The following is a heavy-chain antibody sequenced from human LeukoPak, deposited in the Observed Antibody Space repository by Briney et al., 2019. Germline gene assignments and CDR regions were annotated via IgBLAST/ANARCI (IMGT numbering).Heavy chain of an antibody. J-gene: IGHJ4*02. CDR1: GYTFTSYG. CDR2: ISAYNGNT. D-gene: IGHD6-19*01. Sequence: ASVKVSCKASGYTFTSYGISWVRQAPGQGLEWMGWISAYNGNTNYAQKLQGRVTMTTDTSTSTAYMELRSLRSDDTAVYYCAINIAVAGVPDYWGQGTLVTVSS. CDR3: AINIAVAGVPDY. V-gene: IGHV1-18*01.